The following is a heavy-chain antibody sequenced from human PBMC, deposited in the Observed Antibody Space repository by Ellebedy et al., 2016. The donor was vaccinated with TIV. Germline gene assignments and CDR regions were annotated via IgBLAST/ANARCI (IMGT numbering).Heavy chain of an antibody. CDR1: GFTFNNYN. CDR3: ARDMGRWLQFLAY. V-gene: IGHV3-48*03. D-gene: IGHD5-24*01. CDR2: ISSDAITT. J-gene: IGHJ4*02. Sequence: RGSLRLSCAASGFTFNNYNMIWVRQAPGKGLEWISYISSDAITTDYADSVKGRFSISRDNAKTSVYLQMNSLRAEDTAVYYCARDMGRWLQFLAYWGQGTLVTVSS.